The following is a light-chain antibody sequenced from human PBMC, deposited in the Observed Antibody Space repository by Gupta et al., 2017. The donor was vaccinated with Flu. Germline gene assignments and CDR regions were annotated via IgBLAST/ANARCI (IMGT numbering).Light chain of an antibody. Sequence: EIVLTQSPATLALSPGERTTLCCRASQTFSNFLAWYQHQPGQAPRLLIYDTSKRATGIPARCSGNGSGTDVCLTITSLAPEDSAVYYCQLSSAFGGGTTVEIK. J-gene: IGKJ4*01. CDR2: DTS. V-gene: IGKV3-11*01. CDR1: QTFSNF. CDR3: QLSSA.